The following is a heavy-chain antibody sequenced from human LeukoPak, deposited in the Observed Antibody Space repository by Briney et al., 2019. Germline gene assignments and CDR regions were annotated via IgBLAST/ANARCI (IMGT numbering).Heavy chain of an antibody. CDR3: ARARYCSGGSCYSDWFYYYYGMDV. J-gene: IGHJ6*02. Sequence: PSETLSLTRTVSGGSLSSYFWSWIRHPPGKGLEWSGYIYYSGSTTYNPSLKSRVTISVDTSKNQFSLKLSSVTAADTAVYYCARARYCSGGSCYSDWFYYYYGMDVWGQGTTVTVSS. V-gene: IGHV4-59*01. CDR2: IYYSGST. D-gene: IGHD2-15*01. CDR1: GGSLSSYF.